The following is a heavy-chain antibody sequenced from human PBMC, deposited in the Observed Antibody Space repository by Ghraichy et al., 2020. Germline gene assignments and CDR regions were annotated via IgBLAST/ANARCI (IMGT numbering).Heavy chain of an antibody. CDR3: AGYGGYSY. CDR2: IYNTGST. V-gene: IGHV3-53*01. J-gene: IGHJ4*02. Sequence: GESLNISCATSGFTVGNNHMKWVRQAPGKGLECVSTIYNTGSTYYADSVKGRFTISRDNSKNILYLQMNSLRAEDTAVYYCAGYGGYSYWGPGTLVTVSS. D-gene: IGHD4-23*01. CDR1: GFTVGNNH.